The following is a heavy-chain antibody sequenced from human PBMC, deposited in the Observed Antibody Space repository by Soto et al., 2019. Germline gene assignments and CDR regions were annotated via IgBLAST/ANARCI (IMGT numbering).Heavy chain of an antibody. V-gene: IGHV1-2*04. CDR3: ARGEEIAYYYYGMDV. CDR1: GYTFTGYY. CDR2: INPNSGGT. J-gene: IGHJ6*02. Sequence: ASVKVSFKASGYTFTGYYMHWVRQAPGQGLEWMGWINPNSGGTNYAQKFQGWVTMTRDTSISTAYMELSRLRSDDTAVYYCARGEEIAYYYYGMDVWGQGTTVTVSS. D-gene: IGHD2-21*01.